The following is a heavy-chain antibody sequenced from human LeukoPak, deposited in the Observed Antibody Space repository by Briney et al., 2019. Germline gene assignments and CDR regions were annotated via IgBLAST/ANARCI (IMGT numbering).Heavy chain of an antibody. D-gene: IGHD2-2*01. V-gene: IGHV3-66*02. CDR1: GFTVSSNY. Sequence: PGGSLRLSCAASGFTVSSNYMSWVRQAPGKGLEWVSVIYSGGSTYYADSVKGRFTISRDNSKNTLYLQMNSLRAEDTAVYYCARDRGDGIVVVPAAPDYWGQGTLVTVSS. CDR3: ARDRGDGIVVVPAAPDY. J-gene: IGHJ4*02. CDR2: IYSGGST.